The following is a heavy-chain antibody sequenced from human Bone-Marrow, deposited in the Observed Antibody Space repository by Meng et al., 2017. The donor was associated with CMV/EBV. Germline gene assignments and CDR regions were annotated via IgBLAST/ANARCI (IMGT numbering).Heavy chain of an antibody. CDR2: IYYSGST. CDR1: GGSISSYY. V-gene: IGHV4-59*08. D-gene: IGHD5-24*01. J-gene: IGHJ2*01. Sequence: SETLSLTCTVSGGSISSYYWSWIRQPPGKGLEWIGYIYYSGSTYYNPSLKSRVTISVDTSKNQFSLKLSSVTAADTAVYYCARMSEEFLEGREYWYFDLWGRSTLVTVSS. CDR3: ARMSEEFLEGREYWYFDL.